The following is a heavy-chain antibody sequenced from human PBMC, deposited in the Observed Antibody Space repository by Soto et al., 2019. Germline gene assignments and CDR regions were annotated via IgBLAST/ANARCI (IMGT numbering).Heavy chain of an antibody. V-gene: IGHV4-39*01. D-gene: IGHD2-15*01. J-gene: IGHJ4*02. CDR1: GGSISSSSYY. Sequence: QLQLQESGPGLVKPSETLSLTCTVSGGSISSSSYYWGWIRQPPGKGLEWIGSIYYSGSTYYNPSLKSRVPISVDTSKNQFSLRLSSVTAADTAVYYCARHTPAISISDHWGQGTLVTVSS. CDR2: IYYSGST. CDR3: ARHTPAISISDH.